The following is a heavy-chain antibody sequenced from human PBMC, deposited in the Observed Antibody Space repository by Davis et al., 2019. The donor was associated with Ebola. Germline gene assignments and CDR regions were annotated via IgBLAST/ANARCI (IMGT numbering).Heavy chain of an antibody. Sequence: MPSETLSLTCAVSGGSVSSSSYYWGWIRQPPGKGLEWIGNIHYSGSTNHNPSPKSRVTISVDTSKNQFSLKLSSVTAADTAVYYCARQVHTYYYDSSGYGSKYYFDYWGQGTLVTVSS. CDR1: GGSVSSSSYY. D-gene: IGHD3-22*01. J-gene: IGHJ4*02. V-gene: IGHV4-39*01. CDR2: IHYSGST. CDR3: ARQVHTYYYDSSGYGSKYYFDY.